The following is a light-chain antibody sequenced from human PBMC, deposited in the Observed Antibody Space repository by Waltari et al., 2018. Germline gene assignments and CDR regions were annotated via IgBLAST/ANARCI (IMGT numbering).Light chain of an antibody. V-gene: IGLV5-45*03. Sequence: QSALTQPSSLSASPGASASLTCTLRSDINVANYRIYWYQQKPGSPPQYLLNYKSDSDKHETRLGFGLPSRCSGSKDASANAGMLLISGLQSEDEADYYCLIWHSSAYVFGTGTKVTVL. CDR1: SDINVANYR. J-gene: IGLJ1*01. CDR2: YKSDSDK. CDR3: LIWHSSAYV.